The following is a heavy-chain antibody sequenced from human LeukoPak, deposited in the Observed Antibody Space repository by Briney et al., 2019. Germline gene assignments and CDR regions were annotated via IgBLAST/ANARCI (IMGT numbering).Heavy chain of an antibody. J-gene: IGHJ4*02. V-gene: IGHV4-34*01. CDR1: GGSFSGYY. CDR2: INHSGSA. CDR3: ARGKGTVTTH. D-gene: IGHD4-17*01. Sequence: PSETPSLTCAVSGGSFSGYYWTWIRQPPGKGLEWIGEINHSGSANYNPSLKSRVTISLDTSKNQFSLKLTSVTAADTAVYYCARGKGTVTTHWGQGTLVTVSS.